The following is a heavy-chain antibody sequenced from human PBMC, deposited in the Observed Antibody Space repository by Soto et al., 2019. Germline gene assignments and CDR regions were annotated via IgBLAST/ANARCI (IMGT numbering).Heavy chain of an antibody. CDR2: ISGDGGVT. Sequence: GWSLRLSCASSVFTFINYAMSWVRQAPGEGLEWVSAISGDGGVTYYADSVKGRFTISRDNSKNTLYLQMSSLRAEDTAVYYCAKARTTVSSYYFDYWGQGTPVTVSS. V-gene: IGHV3-23*01. D-gene: IGHD4-17*01. CDR1: VFTFINYA. CDR3: AKARTTVSSYYFDY. J-gene: IGHJ4*02.